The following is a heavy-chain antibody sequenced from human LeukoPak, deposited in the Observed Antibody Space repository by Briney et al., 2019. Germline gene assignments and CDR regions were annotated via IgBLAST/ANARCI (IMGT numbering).Heavy chain of an antibody. CDR2: ISAYNGNT. J-gene: IGHJ4*02. V-gene: IGHV1-18*01. D-gene: IGHD6-19*01. Sequence: ASVNVSCKASGYTFTSYGISWVRQAPGQGLEWMGWISAYNGNTNYAQKFQGRVTITADESTSTAYMELSSLRSEDTAVYYCARAPSGSLDYWGQGTLVTVSS. CDR3: ARAPSGSLDY. CDR1: GYTFTSYG.